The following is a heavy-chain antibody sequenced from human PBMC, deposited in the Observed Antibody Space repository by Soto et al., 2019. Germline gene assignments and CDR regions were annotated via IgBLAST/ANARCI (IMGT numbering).Heavy chain of an antibody. CDR3: AKGAVTTSLYYFDY. CDR1: GFPFSTMG. D-gene: IGHD4-17*01. V-gene: IGHV3-30*18. CDR2: ISYDGSEK. J-gene: IGHJ4*02. Sequence: ESGGGWFRLGRSLRLSCAPSGFPFSTMGFPWVGKAPARGRGWVAVISYDGSEKYYAVSVKGRFTISRDNSKNTLYLQMNSLRAEDTAVYYCAKGAVTTSLYYFDYWGQGTLVPVSS.